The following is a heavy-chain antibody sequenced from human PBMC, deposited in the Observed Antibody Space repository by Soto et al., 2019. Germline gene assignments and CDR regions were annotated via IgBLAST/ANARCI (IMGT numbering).Heavy chain of an antibody. CDR2: IHYTGST. V-gene: IGHV4-59*01. J-gene: IGHJ4*02. CDR3: VKVAGGGLFDY. D-gene: IGHD2-15*01. Sequence: SETLSLTCTVSRGSINNAYWTWIRQPPGKRLEWIGYIHYTGSTNYNPSLRGRVTMSVDTSKNQFSLKLTSVTAADTAVYYCVKVAGGGLFDYWGPGNLVTVSS. CDR1: RGSINNAY.